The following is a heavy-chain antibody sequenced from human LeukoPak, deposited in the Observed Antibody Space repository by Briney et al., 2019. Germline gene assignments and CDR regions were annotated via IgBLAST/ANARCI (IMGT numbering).Heavy chain of an antibody. CDR3: ARDGGSYRLGIDY. D-gene: IGHD1-26*01. CDR2: IYYSGST. V-gene: IGHV4-59*12. CDR1: GGSISSYY. Sequence: SETLSLTCTVSGGSISSYYWSWIRQPPGKGLEWIGYIYYSGSTYYNPSLKSRVTISVDTSKIQFSLKLSSVTAADTAVYYCARDGGSYRLGIDYWGQGTLVTVSS. J-gene: IGHJ4*02.